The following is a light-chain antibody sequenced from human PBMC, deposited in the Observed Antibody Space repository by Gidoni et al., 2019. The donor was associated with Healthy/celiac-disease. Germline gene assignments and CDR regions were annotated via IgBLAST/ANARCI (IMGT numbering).Light chain of an antibody. CDR2: QDS. V-gene: IGLV3-1*01. CDR1: KLGDKY. J-gene: IGLJ2*01. CDR3: QAWDSSTLAV. Sequence: SYELTQPPSVSVSPGQTASITCSGDKLGDKYACWYQQKPGQYPVLVIYQDSKRPSGIPERFSGSNSGNTATLTISGTQAMDEADYYCQAWDSSTLAVFGGGTKLTVL.